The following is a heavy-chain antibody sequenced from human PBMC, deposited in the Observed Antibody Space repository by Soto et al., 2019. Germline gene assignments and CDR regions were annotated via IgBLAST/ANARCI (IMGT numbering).Heavy chain of an antibody. D-gene: IGHD6-25*01. CDR1: GFTFSSYA. CDR2: ISGSGGTT. CDR3: TTPPAGNYYGMDV. V-gene: IGHV3-23*01. J-gene: IGHJ6*02. Sequence: SGFTFSSYAMNWVRQAPGKGLEWVSVISGSGGTTDYAAPVKGRFTISRDDSKNTLYLQMNSLKTEDTAVYYCTTPPAGNYYGMDVWGQGTTVTVSS.